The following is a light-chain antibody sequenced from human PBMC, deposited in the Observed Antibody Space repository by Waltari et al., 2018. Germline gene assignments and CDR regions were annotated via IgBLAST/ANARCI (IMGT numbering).Light chain of an antibody. J-gene: IGLJ3*02. CDR3: QTGGHGTWV. Sequence: QLVLTQSPSASASLGASVKLTCTLSSGHSRNVIAWLQQQPEKGPRYLLKVNSDGSHSKGHKIPVRFSGSSSGAEHYLTISSLQSEDEADYYCQTGGHGTWVFGGGTKLTVL. V-gene: IGLV4-69*01. CDR1: SGHSRNV. CDR2: VNSDGSH.